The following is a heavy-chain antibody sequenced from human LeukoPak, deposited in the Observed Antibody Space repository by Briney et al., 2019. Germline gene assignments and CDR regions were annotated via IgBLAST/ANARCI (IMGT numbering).Heavy chain of an antibody. D-gene: IGHD3-3*01. CDR1: GFTFSRYS. CDR3: ARITIFGVVTDAFDI. J-gene: IGHJ3*02. V-gene: IGHV3-21*01. CDR2: ISSSSSYI. Sequence: GGSLRLSCAASGFTFSRYSMNWVRQAPGKGLEWVSSISSSSSYIYYADSVKGRFTISRDNAKNSLYLQMNSLRAEDTAVYYCARITIFGVVTDAFDIWGQGTMVTVSS.